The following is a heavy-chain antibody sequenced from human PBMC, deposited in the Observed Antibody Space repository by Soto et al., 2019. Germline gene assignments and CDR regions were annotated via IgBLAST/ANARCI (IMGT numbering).Heavy chain of an antibody. D-gene: IGHD4-17*01. J-gene: IGHJ2*01. Sequence: QVQLQESGPGLVKPSQTLSLTCTVSGGSISGGVYYWSWIRQPPGKGLEWIGYIFDRGSTYYNPSLKSRVTISVDTSKNLFSLRLSSVTAADTAVYHCAREIIPLTTDWYFDLWGRGTLGTVSS. CDR2: IFDRGST. CDR1: GGSISGGVYY. CDR3: AREIIPLTTDWYFDL. V-gene: IGHV4-30-4*01.